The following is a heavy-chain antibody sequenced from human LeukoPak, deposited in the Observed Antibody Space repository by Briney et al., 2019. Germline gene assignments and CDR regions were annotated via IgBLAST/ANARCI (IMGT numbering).Heavy chain of an antibody. CDR1: GFTVSSNY. CDR2: IYSGGST. CDR3: AREIPHYCSGGSCYSSFGDY. V-gene: IGHV3-53*01. J-gene: IGHJ4*02. Sequence: GGSLRLSCAASGFTVSSNYMSWVRQAPGKGLEWVSVIYSGGSTYYADSVKGRFTISRDNSKNTLYLQMNSLSAEDTAVYYCAREIPHYCSGGSCYSSFGDYWGQGTLVTVSS. D-gene: IGHD2-15*01.